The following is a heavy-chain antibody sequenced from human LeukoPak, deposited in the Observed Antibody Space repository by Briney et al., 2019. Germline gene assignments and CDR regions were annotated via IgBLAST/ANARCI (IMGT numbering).Heavy chain of an antibody. D-gene: IGHD6-6*01. CDR2: IYYSGST. CDR3: ARPDHSSFGAFDI. J-gene: IGHJ3*02. V-gene: IGHV4-59*01. Sequence: SETLSLTCTVSGGSISSYYWSWIRQPPGKGLEWIGYIYYSGSTNYNPSLKSRVTISVDTSKNQFSLKLSSVTAADTAVYYCARPDHSSFGAFDIWGQGTMVTVSS. CDR1: GGSISSYY.